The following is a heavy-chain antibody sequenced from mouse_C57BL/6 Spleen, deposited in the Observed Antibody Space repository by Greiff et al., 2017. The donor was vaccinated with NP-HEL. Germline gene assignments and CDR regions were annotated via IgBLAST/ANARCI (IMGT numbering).Heavy chain of an antibody. D-gene: IGHD2-4*01. CDR3: TVYYDYDVGFAY. CDR2: IRFKSDNYAT. CDR1: GFTFSNYW. V-gene: IGHV6-3*01. Sequence: EVKLVESGGGLVQPGGSMKLSCVASGFTFSNYWMNWVRQSPEKGLEWVAQIRFKSDNYATHYAESGKGRFTISRDDSKSSVYLQMNNLRAEDTGIYYCTVYYDYDVGFAYWGQGTLVTVSA. J-gene: IGHJ3*01.